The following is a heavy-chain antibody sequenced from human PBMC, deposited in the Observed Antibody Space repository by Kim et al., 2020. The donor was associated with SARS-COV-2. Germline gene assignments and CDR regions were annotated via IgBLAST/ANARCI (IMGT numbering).Heavy chain of an antibody. Sequence: GGSLRLSCAASGFTFSSYGMHWVRQAPGKGLEWVAVIWYDGSNKYYADSVKGRFTISRDNSKNTLYLQMNSLRAEDTAVYYCARDTVTMDNGIYYYYMDVWGKGTTVTVSS. D-gene: IGHD4-17*01. CDR2: IWYDGSNK. J-gene: IGHJ6*03. V-gene: IGHV3-33*01. CDR3: ARDTVTMDNGIYYYYMDV. CDR1: GFTFSSYG.